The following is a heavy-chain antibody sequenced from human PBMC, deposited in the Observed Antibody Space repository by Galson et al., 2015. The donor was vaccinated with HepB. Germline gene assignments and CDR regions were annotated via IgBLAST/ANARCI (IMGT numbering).Heavy chain of an antibody. CDR2: ISYDGSNK. Sequence: SLRLSCAASGFTFSNYGMHWFRQGPGKGLEWVAVISYDGSNKYYADSVKGRFTNSRDNSKNTLYLQMNRLRAEDTALYFCAKDPYLYCPLASTMAGSDYWGQGNLVTVPS. CDR1: GFTFSNYG. D-gene: IGHD2-2*01. V-gene: IGHV3-30*18. J-gene: IGHJ4*02. CDR3: AKDPYLYCPLASTMAGSDY.